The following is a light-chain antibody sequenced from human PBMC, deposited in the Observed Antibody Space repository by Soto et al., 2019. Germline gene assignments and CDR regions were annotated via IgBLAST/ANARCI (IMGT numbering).Light chain of an antibody. CDR3: QQSGSSPPT. Sequence: EFVLTQSPGTLSLSPGEIATLSCRASQSVSSSYLAWYQQKPGQAPRLLIYAASNRATGIPDRFSGSGSGTDFTLTISRLEPEDFAVYYCQQSGSSPPTFGQGTKVDIK. CDR2: AAS. J-gene: IGKJ1*01. V-gene: IGKV3-20*01. CDR1: QSVSSSY.